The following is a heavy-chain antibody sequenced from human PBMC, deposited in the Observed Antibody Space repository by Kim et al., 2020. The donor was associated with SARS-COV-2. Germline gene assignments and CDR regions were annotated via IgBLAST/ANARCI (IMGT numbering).Heavy chain of an antibody. V-gene: IGHV1-46*01. J-gene: IGHJ4*02. CDR1: GYTFTSYY. Sequence: ASVKVSCKASGYTFTSYYMHWVRQAPGQGLEWMGIINPSGGSTSYAQKFQGRVTMTRDTSTSTVYMELSSLRSDDTAVYYCARDLFGGSYYRPTDYWGQGTLVTVSS. CDR3: ARDLFGGSYYRPTDY. D-gene: IGHD1-26*01. CDR2: INPSGGST.